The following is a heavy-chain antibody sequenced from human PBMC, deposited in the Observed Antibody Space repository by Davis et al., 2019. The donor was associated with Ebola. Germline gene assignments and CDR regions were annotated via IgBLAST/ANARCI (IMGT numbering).Heavy chain of an antibody. J-gene: IGHJ4*02. CDR3: ARLLSRYYYFDY. CDR2: IFPGDSDT. D-gene: IGHD2/OR15-2a*01. V-gene: IGHV5-51*01. Sequence: GGSLRLSCKGSGYSSTSYWIGWVRQMPGKSLEWMGSIFPGDSDTRYSPSFQGQVSISVDKSISMAYLQWSSLKASDTAMYYCARLLSRYYYFDYWGQGTLVTVSS. CDR1: GYSSTSYW.